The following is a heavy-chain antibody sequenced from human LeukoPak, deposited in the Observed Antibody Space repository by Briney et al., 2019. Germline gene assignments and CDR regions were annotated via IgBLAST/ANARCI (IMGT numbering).Heavy chain of an antibody. Sequence: GGSLRLSCAASGFTFSSYSMNWVRQAPGAGREWVSSISSSSSYIYYADSVKGRFTISRDNAKNSLYLQMNSLRAEDTAVYYCARDREQWLAHFDYWGQGTLVTVSS. CDR1: GFTFSSYS. V-gene: IGHV3-21*01. CDR3: ARDREQWLAHFDY. J-gene: IGHJ4*02. D-gene: IGHD6-19*01. CDR2: ISSSSSYI.